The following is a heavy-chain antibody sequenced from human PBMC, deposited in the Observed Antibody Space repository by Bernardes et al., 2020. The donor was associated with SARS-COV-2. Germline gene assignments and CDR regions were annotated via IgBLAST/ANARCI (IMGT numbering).Heavy chain of an antibody. V-gene: IGHV1-2*02. Sequence: ASVKVSCKASGYTFTGYYMHWVRQAPGQGLEWMGWINPNSGGTNYAQKFQGRVTMTRDTSISTAYMELSRLRSDDTAVYYCARETDYDFWSGYPPNYYYMDVWGKGTTVTVSS. J-gene: IGHJ6*03. CDR2: INPNSGGT. CDR3: ARETDYDFWSGYPPNYYYMDV. CDR1: GYTFTGYY. D-gene: IGHD3-3*01.